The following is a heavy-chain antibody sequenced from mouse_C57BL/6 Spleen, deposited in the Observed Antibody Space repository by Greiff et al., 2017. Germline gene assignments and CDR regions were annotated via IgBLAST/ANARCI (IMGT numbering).Heavy chain of an antibody. CDR3: ARKDYGSRYWYFDG. V-gene: IGHV1-52*01. CDR2: IDPSDSET. CDR1: GYTFTSYW. J-gene: IGHJ1*03. D-gene: IGHD1-1*01. Sequence: QVQLQQPGAELVRPGSSVTLSCKASGYTFTSYWMHWVKQRPIQGLEWIGNIDPSDSETHYNQKFKDKATLTVDQSSSTAYMQLRSLTSEASAVYYCARKDYGSRYWYFDGWGTGTTVTVSS.